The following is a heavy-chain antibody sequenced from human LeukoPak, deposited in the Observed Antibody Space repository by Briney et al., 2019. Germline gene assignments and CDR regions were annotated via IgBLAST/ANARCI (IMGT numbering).Heavy chain of an antibody. J-gene: IGHJ4*02. Sequence: SETLSLTCTVSGGSIGSGDSYWTWIRQPPGKGLEWIGYISYSGSTYYNPSLKSRVAISVDTSKNQFSLKLSSVTAADTAVCYCARVSLVRGAPDYYFDYWGQGTLVTVSS. CDR2: ISYSGST. V-gene: IGHV4-30-4*08. CDR1: GGSIGSGDSY. D-gene: IGHD3-10*01. CDR3: ARVSLVRGAPDYYFDY.